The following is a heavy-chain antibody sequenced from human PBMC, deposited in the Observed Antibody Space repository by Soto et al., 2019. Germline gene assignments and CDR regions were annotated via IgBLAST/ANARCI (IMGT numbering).Heavy chain of an antibody. CDR1: GYTFTSYG. Sequence: GASVKVSCKASGYTFTSYGISWVRQAPGQGLEWMGWISAYNGNINYAQKLQGRVTMTTDTSTSTAYMELRSLRSDDTAVYYCVVAAQPYYFDYWGQGTLVTVSS. D-gene: IGHD2-15*01. V-gene: IGHV1-18*01. CDR3: VVAAQPYYFDY. CDR2: ISAYNGNI. J-gene: IGHJ4*02.